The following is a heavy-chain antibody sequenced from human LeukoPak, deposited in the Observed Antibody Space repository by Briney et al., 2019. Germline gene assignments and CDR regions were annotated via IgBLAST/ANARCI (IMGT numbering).Heavy chain of an antibody. D-gene: IGHD5-12*01. CDR3: ARDRYSGYDDYYFDY. CDR2: IYYSGST. CDR1: GGSISSYY. Sequence: PSETLSLTCTVSGGSISSYYWSWIRQPPGKGLEWIGYIYYSGSTNYNPSLKSRVTISVDTSKNQFSLKLSSVTAADTAVYYCARDRYSGYDDYYFDYWGREPWSPSPQ. J-gene: IGHJ4*02. V-gene: IGHV4-59*01.